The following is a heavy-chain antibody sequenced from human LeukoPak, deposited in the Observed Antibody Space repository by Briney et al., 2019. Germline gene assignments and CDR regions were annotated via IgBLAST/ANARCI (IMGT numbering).Heavy chain of an antibody. V-gene: IGHV1-69*06. D-gene: IGHD3-10*01. Sequence: AASVKVSCKASGSTFSSYAISWVRQAPGQGLEWMGGIIPIFGTANYAQKFQGRVTITADKSTSTAYMELSSLRSEDTAVYYCAREGYLYGSGSYYMDYWGQGTLVTVSS. CDR1: GSTFSSYA. CDR3: AREGYLYGSGSYYMDY. J-gene: IGHJ4*02. CDR2: IIPIFGTA.